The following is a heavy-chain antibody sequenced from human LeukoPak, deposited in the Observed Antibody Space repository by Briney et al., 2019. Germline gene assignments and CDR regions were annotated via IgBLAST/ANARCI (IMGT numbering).Heavy chain of an antibody. J-gene: IGHJ5*02. CDR3: ARVGYASGRPDNWFDP. V-gene: IGHV4-4*07. D-gene: IGHD3-10*01. Sequence: SETLSLTCTVSGDSISNYYWNWIRQPAGKGLEWIGRIYTSGSTKYNPPLKSRVTMSLDTSKDQFSLKLTSVTAADTAVYYCARVGYASGRPDNWFDPWGQGTLVTVSS. CDR1: GDSISNYY. CDR2: IYTSGST.